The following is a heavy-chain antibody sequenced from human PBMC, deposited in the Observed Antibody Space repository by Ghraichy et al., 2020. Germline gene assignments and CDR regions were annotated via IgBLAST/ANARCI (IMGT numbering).Heavy chain of an antibody. CDR1: GGSISSSNW. D-gene: IGHD1-7*01. CDR3: ARDSETGTTPGHFDY. J-gene: IGHJ4*02. Sequence: SETLSLTCAVSGGSISSSNWWSWVRQPPGKGLEWIGEIYHSGSTNYNPSLKSRVTISVDKSKNQFSLKLSSVTAADTAVYYCARDSETGTTPGHFDYWGQGTLVTVSS. V-gene: IGHV4-4*02. CDR2: IYHSGST.